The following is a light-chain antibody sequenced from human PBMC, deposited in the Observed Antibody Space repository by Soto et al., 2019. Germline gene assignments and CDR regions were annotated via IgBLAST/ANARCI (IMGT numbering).Light chain of an antibody. CDR3: QQYNNYWT. V-gene: IGKV1-5*01. CDR1: QSINNW. CDR2: DAS. J-gene: IGKJ1*01. Sequence: DIQMTQSPSTLSASVGDRVTITCRASQSINNWLAWYQQKPGKAPKLLIYDASSLESGVPSRFSGSGSGTEFTLTIRSLQPDDFATYHCQQYNNYWTFGQGTKVEIK.